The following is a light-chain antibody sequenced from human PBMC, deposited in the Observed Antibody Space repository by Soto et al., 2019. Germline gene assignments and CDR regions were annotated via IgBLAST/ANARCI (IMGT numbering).Light chain of an antibody. Sequence: QSVLTQPPSVSAAPGQKVTISCSGSSSNIGNNYVSWYQQLPGTAPKLLIYDNNKRPSGIPDRFSGSKSGTSATLGITGLQTGDEPDYYCGTWDSSLSAPGVFGGGTKLTVL. CDR2: DNN. CDR3: GTWDSSLSAPGV. J-gene: IGLJ2*01. CDR1: SSNIGNNY. V-gene: IGLV1-51*01.